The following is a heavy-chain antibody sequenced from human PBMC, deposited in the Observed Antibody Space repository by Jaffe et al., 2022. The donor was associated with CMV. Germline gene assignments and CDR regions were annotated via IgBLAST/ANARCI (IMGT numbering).Heavy chain of an antibody. CDR3: ARGLIPSTYYYDSSGGDAFDI. V-gene: IGHV4-59*01. CDR1: GGSISSYY. D-gene: IGHD3-22*01. Sequence: QVQLQESGPGLVKPSETLSLTCTVSGGSISSYYWSWIRQPPGKGLEWIGYIYYSGSTNYNPSLKSRVTISVDTSKNQFSLKLSSVTAADTAVYYCARGLIPSTYYYDSSGGDAFDIWGQGTMVTVSS. CDR2: IYYSGST. J-gene: IGHJ3*02.